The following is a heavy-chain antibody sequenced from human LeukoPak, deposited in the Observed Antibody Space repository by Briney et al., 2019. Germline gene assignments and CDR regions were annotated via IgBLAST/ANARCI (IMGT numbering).Heavy chain of an antibody. Sequence: GGSLRLSCAASVFTFSDCHIQWVRQARSKGLDWVALIWYDEDAKFYADSVKGRFTISRDNSKDTLYLQMNSLGVEDTAVYYCARERGGDAFDIWGQGTMVTVSS. CDR1: VFTFSDCH. V-gene: IGHV3-33*01. CDR3: ARERGGDAFDI. CDR2: IWYDEDAK. J-gene: IGHJ3*02. D-gene: IGHD2-15*01.